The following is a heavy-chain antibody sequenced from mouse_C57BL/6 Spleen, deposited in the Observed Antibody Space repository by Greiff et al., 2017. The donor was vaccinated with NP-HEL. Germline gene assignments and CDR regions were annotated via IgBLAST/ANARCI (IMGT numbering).Heavy chain of an antibody. CDR1: GYTFTSYT. CDR3: ASPPRYGSYWYFDV. D-gene: IGHD2-2*01. CDR2: INPSSGYT. J-gene: IGHJ1*03. V-gene: IGHV1-4*01. Sequence: VQLVESGAELARPGASVKMSCKASGYTFTSYTMHWVKQRPGQGLEWIGYINPSSGYTKYNQKFKDKATLTADKSSSTAYMQLSSLTSEDSAVYYCASPPRYGSYWYFDVWGTGTTVTVSS.